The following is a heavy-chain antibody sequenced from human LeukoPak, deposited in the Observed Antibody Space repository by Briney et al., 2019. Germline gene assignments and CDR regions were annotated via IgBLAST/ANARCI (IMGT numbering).Heavy chain of an antibody. V-gene: IGHV4-39*07. D-gene: IGHD3-16*01. CDR3: ARLGESYYFDH. CDR1: GGSISSSSYY. J-gene: IGHJ4*02. Sequence: SETLSLTCTVSGGSISSSSYYWGWIRQPPGKGLEWIGSIYHSGSTHYNPSLKSRVTLSVDTSKNQFSLKLTSMTAADTAVYYCARLGESYYFDHWGQGILVTVSS. CDR2: IYHSGST.